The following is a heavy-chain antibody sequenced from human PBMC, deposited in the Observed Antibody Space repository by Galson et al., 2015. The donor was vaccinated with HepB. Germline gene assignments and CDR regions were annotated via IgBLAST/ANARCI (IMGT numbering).Heavy chain of an antibody. J-gene: IGHJ6*02. CDR2: INTNTGNP. V-gene: IGHV7-4-1*02. CDR3: ARDYSCSSTSCYTYYYYYGMDV. D-gene: IGHD2-2*02. CDR1: GYTFTSYA. Sequence: SVKVSCKASGYTFTSYAMNWVRQAPGQGLEWMGWINTNTGNPTYAQGFTGRFLFSLDTSVSTAYLQISSLKAEDTAVYYCARDYSCSSTSCYTYYYYYGMDVWGQGTTVTVSS.